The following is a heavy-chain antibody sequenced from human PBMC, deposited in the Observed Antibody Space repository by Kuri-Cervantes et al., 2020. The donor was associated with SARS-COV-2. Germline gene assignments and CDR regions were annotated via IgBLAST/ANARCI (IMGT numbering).Heavy chain of an antibody. CDR3: ARDHSRSILTGPDFDY. V-gene: IGHV3-21*01. J-gene: IGHJ4*02. Sequence: GESLKISCAASGFTFSSYSMNWVRQAPGKGLGWVSSISSSSSYIYYADSVKGRFTISRDNAKNSLYLQMNSLRAEDTAVYYCARDHSRSILTGPDFDYWGQGTLVTVSS. CDR2: ISSSSSYI. CDR1: GFTFSSYS. D-gene: IGHD3-9*01.